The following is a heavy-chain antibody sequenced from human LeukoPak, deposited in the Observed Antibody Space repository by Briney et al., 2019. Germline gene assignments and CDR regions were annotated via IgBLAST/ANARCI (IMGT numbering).Heavy chain of an antibody. J-gene: IGHJ4*02. CDR3: ARERVLYYDILTGPLDY. V-gene: IGHV3-11*01. Sequence: GGSLRLSCAASGFTFSDYYMSWIRQAPGKGLEWVSQISSSGSTIYYADSVKGRFTISRDNAKNSLYLQMNSLRAEDTAVYYCARERVLYYDILTGPLDYWGQGTLVTVSS. CDR2: ISSSGSTI. CDR1: GFTFSDYY. D-gene: IGHD3-9*01.